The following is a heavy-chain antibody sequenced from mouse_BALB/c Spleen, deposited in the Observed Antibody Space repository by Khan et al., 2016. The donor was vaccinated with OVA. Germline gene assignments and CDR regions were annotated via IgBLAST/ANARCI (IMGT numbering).Heavy chain of an antibody. CDR1: GFTFSTYG. Sequence: EVELVESGGDLVEPGGSLKLSCAASGFTFSTYGMSWVRQTPDKRLEWVATISTGGHYTYYPDSVRGRFTISRDKAKNTLYLQMTSLKSEDTAMFYCARLAYYYDSEGFAYWGQGTLVTVSA. J-gene: IGHJ3*01. CDR2: ISTGGHYT. CDR3: ARLAYYYDSEGFAY. D-gene: IGHD1-1*01. V-gene: IGHV5-6*01.